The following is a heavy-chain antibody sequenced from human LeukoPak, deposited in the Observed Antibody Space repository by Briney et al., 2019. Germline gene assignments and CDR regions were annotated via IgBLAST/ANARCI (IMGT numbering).Heavy chain of an antibody. CDR2: IYNTGDT. CDR1: GFTVNRNY. Sequence: GGSLRLSCAASGFTVNRNYMSWVRQAPGKGLEWVSIIYNTGDTYYADSVRGRFSISRDNSKNTVHLQMNSLRAEDTAVYYCARNYYDSSGYYYTIDYWGQGTLVTVSS. D-gene: IGHD3-22*01. V-gene: IGHV3-53*01. CDR3: ARNYYDSSGYYYTIDY. J-gene: IGHJ4*02.